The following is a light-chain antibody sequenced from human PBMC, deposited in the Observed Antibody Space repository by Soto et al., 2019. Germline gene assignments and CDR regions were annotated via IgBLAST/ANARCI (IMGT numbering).Light chain of an antibody. Sequence: EIVMTQSPATLSVSPGEGDTLSCKASQNVYNNLAWYQQRPGQPPRLLIYDASIRATGISASFSGSGYGTEFTLSISSLQSEDFAVYFCQQCRNWPLTFGGG. J-gene: IGKJ4*01. V-gene: IGKV3-15*01. CDR2: DAS. CDR3: QQCRNWPLT. CDR1: QNVYNN.